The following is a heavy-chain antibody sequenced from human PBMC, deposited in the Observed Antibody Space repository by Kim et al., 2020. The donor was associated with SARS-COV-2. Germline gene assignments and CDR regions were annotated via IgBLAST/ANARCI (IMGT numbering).Heavy chain of an antibody. CDR2: IPIFGTA. V-gene: IGHV1-69*01. Sequence: IPIFGTANYAQKFQGRVTSTADESTSTAYMELSSLRSEDTAVYYCANSDVWGQGTTVTVSS. CDR3: ANSDV. J-gene: IGHJ6*02.